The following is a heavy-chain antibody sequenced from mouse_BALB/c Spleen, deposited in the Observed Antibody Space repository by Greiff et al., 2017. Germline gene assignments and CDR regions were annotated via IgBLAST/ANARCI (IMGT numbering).Heavy chain of an antibody. CDR3: ARLLQWYFDV. J-gene: IGHJ1*01. CDR2: ISNSGGST. CDR1: GFTFSNYI. V-gene: IGHV5-12-2*01. D-gene: IGHD1-1*01. Sequence: EVQRVESGGGLVQPGGSLKLSCAASGFTFSNYIMSWVRQTPEKRLEWVAYISNSGGSTYYPDTVKGRFTISRDNAKNTLYLQMSSLKSEDTAMYYCARLLQWYFDVWGAGTTVTVSS.